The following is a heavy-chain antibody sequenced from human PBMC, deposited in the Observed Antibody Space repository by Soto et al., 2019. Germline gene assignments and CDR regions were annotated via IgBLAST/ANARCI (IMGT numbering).Heavy chain of an antibody. Sequence: ASVKVSCKASGYTFTSYGISWVRQAPGQGLEWMGWISAYNGNTNYAQKLQGRVTMTTDTSTSTAYMELRSLRSDDTAVYYCARDRSIEVESRDYYYGMDVWGQGNTVTVS. CDR1: GYTFTSYG. D-gene: IGHD6-6*01. CDR2: ISAYNGNT. V-gene: IGHV1-18*04. CDR3: ARDRSIEVESRDYYYGMDV. J-gene: IGHJ6*02.